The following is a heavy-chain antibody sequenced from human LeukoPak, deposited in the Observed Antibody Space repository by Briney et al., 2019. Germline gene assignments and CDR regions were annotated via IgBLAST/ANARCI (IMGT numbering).Heavy chain of an antibody. V-gene: IGHV3-11*06. CDR1: GFTFSDYY. Sequence: PGGSLRLSCAASGFTFSDYYMSWIRQAPGKGLEWVSYISSSSSYTNYADSVKGRFTISRDNAKNSLYLQMNSLRAEDTAVYYCARVVRYGSSAFDPWGQGTLVTVSS. CDR2: ISSSSSYT. D-gene: IGHD6-13*01. J-gene: IGHJ5*02. CDR3: ARVVRYGSSAFDP.